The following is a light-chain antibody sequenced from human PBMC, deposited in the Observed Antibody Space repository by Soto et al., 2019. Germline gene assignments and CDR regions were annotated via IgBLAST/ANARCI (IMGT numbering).Light chain of an antibody. V-gene: IGLV2-14*01. Sequence: QSALTQPASVSGSPGQSITISCTGTSSDVGAYIYVSWYQQHPGKVPKLIIYNVSNRPSGVSNRFSGSKSGNTASLTISGLQAEDEADYYCSSYTSGDSFYFGTGTNVTVL. CDR1: SSDVGAYIY. CDR3: SSYTSGDSFY. CDR2: NVS. J-gene: IGLJ1*01.